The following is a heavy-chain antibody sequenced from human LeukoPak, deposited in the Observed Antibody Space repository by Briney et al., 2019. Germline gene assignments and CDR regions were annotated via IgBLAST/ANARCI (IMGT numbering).Heavy chain of an antibody. CDR3: ASIFL. J-gene: IGHJ4*02. CDR1: GFSVSGNY. CDR2: IYTTGTT. V-gene: IGHV3-53*01. D-gene: IGHD3-3*01. Sequence: GGSLRLSCAASGFSVSGNYMRWVRQAPGKGLEWVSVIYTTGTTYYADSVKGRFTISRDNSKNTLHPQMNSLRAEDTAVYYCASIFLWGQGTLVTVSS.